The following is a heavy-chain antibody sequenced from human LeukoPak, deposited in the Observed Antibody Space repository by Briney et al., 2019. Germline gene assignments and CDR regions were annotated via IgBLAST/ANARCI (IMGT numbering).Heavy chain of an antibody. CDR3: ARGDTIFLNPYNWFDP. CDR1: GYTFTGYY. CDR2: INPNSGGT. V-gene: IGHV1-2*02. Sequence: VASVKVSCKASGYTFTGYYMHWVRQAPGQGLEWMGWINPNSGGTNYAQKFQGRVTMTRDTSISTAYMELSRLRSDDTAVYYCARGDTIFLNPYNWFDPWGQGTLVTVSS. D-gene: IGHD3-9*01. J-gene: IGHJ5*02.